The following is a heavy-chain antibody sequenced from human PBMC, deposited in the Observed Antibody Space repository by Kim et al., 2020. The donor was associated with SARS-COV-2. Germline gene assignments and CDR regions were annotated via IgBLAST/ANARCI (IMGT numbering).Heavy chain of an antibody. CDR2: ISYDGSNK. Sequence: GGSLRLSCAASGFTFSSYGMHWVRQAPGKGLEWVAVISYDGSNKYYADSVKGRFTISRDNSKNTLYLQMNSLRAEDTAVYYCAKETYCSSTSCSIDYWGQGTLVTVSS. V-gene: IGHV3-30*18. CDR1: GFTFSSYG. D-gene: IGHD2-2*01. J-gene: IGHJ4*02. CDR3: AKETYCSSTSCSIDY.